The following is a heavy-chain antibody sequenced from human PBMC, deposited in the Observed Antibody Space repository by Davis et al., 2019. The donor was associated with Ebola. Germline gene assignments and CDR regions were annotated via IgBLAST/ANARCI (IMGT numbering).Heavy chain of an antibody. J-gene: IGHJ4*02. CDR2: INNDGTGT. D-gene: IGHD3-16*01. CDR1: GFTFTNYW. Sequence: PGGSLRLSCAASGFTFTNYWMHWVRQVPGKGLVWVSGINNDGTGTIYADSVKGRFTISRDNSKNMLFLQMNSLRVEDTAVYYCAREMRGLGALDLWGQGTLVTVSS. CDR3: AREMRGLGALDL. V-gene: IGHV3-74*01.